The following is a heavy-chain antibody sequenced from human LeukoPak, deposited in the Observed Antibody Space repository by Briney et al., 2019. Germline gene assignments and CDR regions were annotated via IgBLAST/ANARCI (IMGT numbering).Heavy chain of an antibody. V-gene: IGHV1-2*02. CDR2: INHNSGGT. D-gene: IGHD4-17*01. CDR1: GYTFTAHY. J-gene: IGHJ6*03. Sequence: GASVKVSCKAPGYTFTAHYLHWVRQAPGQGLEWMAWINHNSGGTKYAEKFQGRVTVTRDTSTSTAYMELSRLRSDDTAVYYCARGTDYGDYGGTWFYYYYMDVWGEGTTVTVSS. CDR3: ARGTDYGDYGGTWFYYYYMDV.